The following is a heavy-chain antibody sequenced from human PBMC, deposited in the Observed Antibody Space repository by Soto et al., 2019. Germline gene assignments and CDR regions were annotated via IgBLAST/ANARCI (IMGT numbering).Heavy chain of an antibody. V-gene: IGHV3-30*03. CDR1: GFTFRNYG. CDR2: ISFDGGRQ. J-gene: IGHJ1*01. CDR3: PTAAVSYTTHPDF. Sequence: QVELVQSGGGVVQPGRSLRLSCAASGFTFRNYGMHWVRQAPGQGLEWLAAISFDGGRQHYADSVKGRFTISRDNFKNTVYRQMNSRSPEDPAVYSGPTAAVSYTTHPDFWGKGSLVPFSS. D-gene: IGHD1-26*01.